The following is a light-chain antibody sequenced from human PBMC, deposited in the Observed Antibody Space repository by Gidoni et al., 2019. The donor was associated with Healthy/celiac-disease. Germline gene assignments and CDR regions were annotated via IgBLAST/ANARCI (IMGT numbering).Light chain of an antibody. Sequence: QSALTQPRSVSGSPGQSVTISCTGTSSDVGGYNYDSWYQQHPGKAPKLMIYDVSKRPSGVPDRFSGSKSGNTASLTISGLQAEDEADYYCCSYAGSYTSYVVFGGGTKLTVL. CDR1: SSDVGGYNY. J-gene: IGLJ2*01. CDR3: CSYAGSYTSYVV. CDR2: DVS. V-gene: IGLV2-11*01.